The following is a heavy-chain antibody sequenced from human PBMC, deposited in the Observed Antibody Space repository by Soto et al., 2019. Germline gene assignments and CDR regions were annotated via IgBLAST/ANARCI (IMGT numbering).Heavy chain of an antibody. CDR2: IIPRSATS. Sequence: QVQLVQSGAEVKKPGSSVKVSCKASGDTFSTYTITWTPQAPGQGLEWMGGIIPRSATSNYAQKFQGRVTIPADESTNKAYMELSSLRSEDTAIYYCAREGLVLVPTTVNSDYYYYAMDVWGKGTTVTVSS. V-gene: IGHV1-69*12. CDR1: GDTFSTYT. D-gene: IGHD2-2*01. J-gene: IGHJ6*03. CDR3: AREGLVLVPTTVNSDYYYYAMDV.